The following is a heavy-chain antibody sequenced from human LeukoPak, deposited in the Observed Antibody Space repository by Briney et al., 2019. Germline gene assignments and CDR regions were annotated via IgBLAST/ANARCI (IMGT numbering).Heavy chain of an antibody. D-gene: IGHD2-15*01. V-gene: IGHV3-23*01. J-gene: IGHJ4*02. CDR2: ISNNGGYT. CDR1: GFTVDSNY. Sequence: GGSLRLSCAASGFTVDSNYLSWVRQAPGKGLEWVSAISNNGGYTYYADSVQGRFTISRDNSKSTLCLQMNSLRAEDTAVYYCAKQLGYCSDGSCYFPYWGQGTLVTVSS. CDR3: AKQLGYCSDGSCYFPY.